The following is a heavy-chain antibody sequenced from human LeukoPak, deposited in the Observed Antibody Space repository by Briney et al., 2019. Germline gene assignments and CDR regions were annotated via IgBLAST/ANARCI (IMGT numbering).Heavy chain of an antibody. CDR3: AKVYSGAIIFDY. V-gene: IGHV3-23*01. Sequence: GGSLRLSCAASGFTFSSYAMSWVRQAPGKGLEWVSAISGSGGSTYYADSVKGRFTISRDNSKNTLYLQMSSLRAEDTAVYYCAKVYSGAIIFDYWGQGTLVTVSS. CDR2: ISGSGGST. CDR1: GFTFSSYA. D-gene: IGHD1-26*01. J-gene: IGHJ4*02.